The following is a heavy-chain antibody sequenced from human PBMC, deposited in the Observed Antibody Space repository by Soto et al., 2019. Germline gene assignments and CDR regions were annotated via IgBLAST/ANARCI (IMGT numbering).Heavy chain of an antibody. CDR2: IYYSGST. CDR3: ATLAAAGPTGWFDP. Sequence: PSETLSLTCTVSGGSVSSGSYYWSWIRQPPGKGLEWIGYIYYSGSTNYNPSLKSRVTISVDTSKNQSSLKLSSVTAADAAVYYCATLAAAGPTGWFDPWGQGTLVTVSS. V-gene: IGHV4-61*01. J-gene: IGHJ5*02. CDR1: GGSVSSGSYY. D-gene: IGHD6-13*01.